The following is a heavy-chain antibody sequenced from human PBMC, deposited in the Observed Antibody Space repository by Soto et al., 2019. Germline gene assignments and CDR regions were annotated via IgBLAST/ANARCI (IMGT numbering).Heavy chain of an antibody. CDR1: GFTFSSYA. CDR3: AKCGEKKVPTRVLYYFDY. CDR2: ISGSGGST. D-gene: IGHD2-15*01. J-gene: IGHJ4*02. Sequence: GGSLRLSCAASGFTFSSYAMSWVRQAPGKGLEWVSAISGSGGSTYYADSVKGRFTISRDNSKNTLYLQMNSLRAEDTAVYYCAKCGEKKVPTRVLYYFDYWGQGTLVTVSS. V-gene: IGHV3-23*01.